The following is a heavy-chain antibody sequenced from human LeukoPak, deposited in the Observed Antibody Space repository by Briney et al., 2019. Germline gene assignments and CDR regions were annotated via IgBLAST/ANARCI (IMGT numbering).Heavy chain of an antibody. Sequence: GGSLRLSCAASGFTFDDYAMHWVRHAPGKGLEWVSGISWNSGSIGYADSVKGRFTISRDNAKSSLYLQMNSLRAEDTALYYCAKGAIAVAGTKDYFDYWGQGTLVTVSS. D-gene: IGHD6-19*01. CDR3: AKGAIAVAGTKDYFDY. CDR2: ISWNSGSI. CDR1: GFTFDDYA. J-gene: IGHJ4*02. V-gene: IGHV3-9*01.